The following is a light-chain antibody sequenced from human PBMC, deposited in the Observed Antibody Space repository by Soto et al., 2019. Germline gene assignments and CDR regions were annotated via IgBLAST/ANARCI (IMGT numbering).Light chain of an antibody. CDR3: AAWDDSLSGPV. CDR1: SSNIGSNY. CDR2: RNN. V-gene: IGLV1-47*01. Sequence: QSVLTQPPSASGTPGQRVTISCSGSSSNIGSNYVYWYQQLPGTAPKLLIYRNNQLPSGVPDRFSGSKSGTSASLAISGLRSEDEADYYCAAWDDSLSGPVFGGGTQLTVL. J-gene: IGLJ7*01.